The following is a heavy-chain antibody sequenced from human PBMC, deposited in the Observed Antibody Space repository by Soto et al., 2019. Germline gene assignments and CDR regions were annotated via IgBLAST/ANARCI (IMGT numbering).Heavy chain of an antibody. CDR1: GFTFSSYG. J-gene: IGHJ4*02. CDR2: IWDDGSNK. V-gene: IGHV3-33*06. CDR3: AKSDGFDY. Sequence: GGSLRLSCAASGFTFSSYGMHWVRQAPGKGLEWVAVIWDDGSNKYYADSVKGRFTISRDNSKNTLYLQMNSLRAEDTAVYHCAKSDGFDYWGQGTLVTVSS.